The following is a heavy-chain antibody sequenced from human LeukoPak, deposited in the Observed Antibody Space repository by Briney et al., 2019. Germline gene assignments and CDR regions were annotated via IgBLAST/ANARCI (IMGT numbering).Heavy chain of an antibody. CDR1: GGSISTYY. Sequence: SETLSLTCTVSGGSISTYYWSWIRQPPGKGLEWIGYIYYSGSTNYNPSLKSRVTISVDTSKNQFSLRLSSVTAADTAVYYCARGSLWLEFDYWGQGTLVTVSS. CDR2: IYYSGST. J-gene: IGHJ4*02. CDR3: ARGSLWLEFDY. V-gene: IGHV4-59*12. D-gene: IGHD5-18*01.